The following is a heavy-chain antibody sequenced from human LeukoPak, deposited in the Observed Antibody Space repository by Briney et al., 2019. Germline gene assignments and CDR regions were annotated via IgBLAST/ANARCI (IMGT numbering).Heavy chain of an antibody. D-gene: IGHD1-26*01. CDR1: GGSISSYY. V-gene: IGHV4-59*01. CDR3: ARDSSYGPRAFDI. J-gene: IGHJ3*02. CDR2: IYYSGST. Sequence: SETLSLTCTVSGGSISSYYWSWIRQPPGKGLEWIGYIYYSGSTNYNPSLKSRDTISVDTSKNQFSLKLSSVTAADTAVYYCARDSSYGPRAFDIWGQGTMVTVSS.